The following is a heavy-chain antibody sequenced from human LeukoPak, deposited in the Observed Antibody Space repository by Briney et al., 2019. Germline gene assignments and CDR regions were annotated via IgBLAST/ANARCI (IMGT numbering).Heavy chain of an antibody. Sequence: GASLRLSCAASGFTFSNYAMSWVRQAPGKGLEWVSAIAGGGSGIYYADSMKSRFTISRDNSKNTLYLQINSLRAEDTAVYYCAKWGDYDVLTGYYVSDYWGQGTLVTVSS. V-gene: IGHV3-23*01. J-gene: IGHJ4*02. CDR2: IAGGGSGI. D-gene: IGHD3-9*01. CDR3: AKWGDYDVLTGYYVSDY. CDR1: GFTFSNYA.